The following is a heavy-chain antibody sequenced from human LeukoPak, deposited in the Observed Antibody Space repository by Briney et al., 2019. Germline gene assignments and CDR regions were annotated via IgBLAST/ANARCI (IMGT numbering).Heavy chain of an antibody. CDR2: ISYDGSNK. J-gene: IGHJ4*02. D-gene: IGHD3-10*01. Sequence: GGSLRLSCAASGFIFGTYAMHWVRQAPGKGLEWVADISYDGSNKYYADSVKGRFTISRDNSKNTLYLQMNSLRAEDTAVYYCGHVLEHYGLSFDYWGQGTLVTVSS. CDR3: GHVLEHYGLSFDY. CDR1: GFIFGTYA. V-gene: IGHV3-30-3*01.